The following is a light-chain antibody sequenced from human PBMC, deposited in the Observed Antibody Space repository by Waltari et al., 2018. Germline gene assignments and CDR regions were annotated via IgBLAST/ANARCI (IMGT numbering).Light chain of an antibody. Sequence: SFELTQPPSPSVSPGQTARTTCPGDALSKQYAHWHQQRPGLAPVLVIYKDTERPTGIHGRFCGTSSGTTVTLTISGVQAEDEADYYCQSADSSGSVVFGGGTKLTVL. CDR3: QSADSSGSVV. J-gene: IGLJ2*01. CDR2: KDT. V-gene: IGLV3-25*03. CDR1: ALSKQY.